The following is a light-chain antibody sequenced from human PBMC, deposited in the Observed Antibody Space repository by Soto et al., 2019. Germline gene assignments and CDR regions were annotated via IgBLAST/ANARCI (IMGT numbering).Light chain of an antibody. CDR1: QSLLHSNGYNY. CDR2: LGS. V-gene: IGKV2-28*01. CDR3: MQALQTPLT. Sequence: EMVMTQSPLSLPVTPGEPASISCRSSQSLLHSNGYNYLDWYLQKPGQSPQLLIYLGSNRASGVPDRFSGSGSGTDFTLKISRVEAEGVGVYYCMQALQTPLTFGQGTKVDIK. J-gene: IGKJ1*01.